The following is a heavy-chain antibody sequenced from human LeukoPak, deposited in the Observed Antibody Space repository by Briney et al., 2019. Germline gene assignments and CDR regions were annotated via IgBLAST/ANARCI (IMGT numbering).Heavy chain of an antibody. J-gene: IGHJ4*02. V-gene: IGHV4-4*07. CDR3: AGGPVWGSYRLDY. Sequence: SETLSLTCTVSGDSISNFYWSWIRQPAGKGLEWIGRIYTSGSTNYNPSLKSRVTMSVDTSKNQFSLKLSSVTAADTAVYYCAGGPVWGSYRLDYWGQGTLVTVSS. CDR2: IYTSGST. CDR1: GDSISNFY. D-gene: IGHD3-16*02.